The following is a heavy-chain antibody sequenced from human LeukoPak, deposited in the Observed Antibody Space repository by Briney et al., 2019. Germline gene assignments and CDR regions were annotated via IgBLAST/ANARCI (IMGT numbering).Heavy chain of an antibody. V-gene: IGHV4-38-2*01. CDR2: IYHSGST. D-gene: IGHD3-10*01. CDR3: ARTARVRGLVFDY. J-gene: IGHJ4*02. Sequence: SETLSLTCAVSGYYISSGYYWGWIRQPPGKGLEWIGSIYHSGSTNYNPSLKSRVTISVDRSKNQFSLKLSSVTAADTAVYYCARTARVRGLVFDYWGQGTLITVSS. CDR1: GYYISSGYY.